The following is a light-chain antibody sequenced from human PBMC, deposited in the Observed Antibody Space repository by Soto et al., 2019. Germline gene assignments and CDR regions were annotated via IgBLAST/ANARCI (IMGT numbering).Light chain of an antibody. CDR1: QSVISN. CDR3: QQYNYWPPMLT. Sequence: EIVITQSPATLTVSPGGSATHYSTDSQSVISNLAWSQKKPCQAPTLLIYGASTRGTGIPARFSGSGSGTEFTLTIDSLQSEDFVVYYCQQYNYWPPMLTFGGGTKVDIK. J-gene: IGKJ4*01. CDR2: GAS. V-gene: IGKV3-15*01.